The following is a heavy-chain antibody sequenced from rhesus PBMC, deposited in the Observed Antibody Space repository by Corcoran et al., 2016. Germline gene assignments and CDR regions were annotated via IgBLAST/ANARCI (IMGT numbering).Heavy chain of an antibody. CDR2: VIDKGGNP. D-gene: IGHD2-15*01. J-gene: IGHJ4*01. CDR3: AAAEGCSSLSCSSGYRYSY. CDR1: GASIRGSYD. V-gene: IGHV4-76*01. Sequence: QVHLQESGPGLVKPSETLSLTCAVSGASIRGSYDRSWIRQPPGKGLEGIGYVIDKGGNPMSYPSLSNRVTISKDTSKNQSSLRLTSVTAADTAVYYCAAAEGCSSLSCSSGYRYSYWGQGVQVTVSS.